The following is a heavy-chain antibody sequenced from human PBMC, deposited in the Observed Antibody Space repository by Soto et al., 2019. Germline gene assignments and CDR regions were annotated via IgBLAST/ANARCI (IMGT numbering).Heavy chain of an antibody. V-gene: IGHV4-34*01. CDR1: GGSFSGYY. J-gene: IGHJ5*02. CDR2: INHSGST. D-gene: IGHD6-13*01. CDR3: ARGALLIAAAGTNWFDT. Sequence: SETLSLTCAVYGGSFSGYYWSWIRQPPGKGLEWIGEINHSGSTNYNPSLKSRVTISVDTSKNQFSLKLSSVTAADTAVYYCARGALLIAAAGTNWFDTWGQGTLVTVSS.